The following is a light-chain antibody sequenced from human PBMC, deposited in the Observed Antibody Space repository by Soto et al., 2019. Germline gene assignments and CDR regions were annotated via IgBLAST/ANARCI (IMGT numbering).Light chain of an antibody. J-gene: IGLJ1*01. CDR3: CSYAGSPYV. CDR1: SSDVGEYDY. V-gene: IGLV2-11*01. Sequence: QSAPTQPRSVSGSPGQSVTISCTGTSSDVGEYDYVSWYQQHPGKAPKLMIFDVSERPSGVPDRFSGSKTGNTASLTISGLQAEDEADYYCCSYAGSPYVFGPGTKLTV. CDR2: DVS.